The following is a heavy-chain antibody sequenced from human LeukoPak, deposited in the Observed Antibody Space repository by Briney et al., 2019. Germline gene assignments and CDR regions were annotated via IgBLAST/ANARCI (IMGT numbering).Heavy chain of an antibody. J-gene: IGHJ4*02. D-gene: IGHD4-23*01. V-gene: IGHV3-33*01. CDR3: ARGGAGLEYGGPTDY. Sequence: PGGSLRLSCAASGFTFNTYGMHWVRQAPGKGLEWVAVILYDGTNKYYLDSVKGRFTISRDNSKNTLYLQMNSLRAEDTAVYYCARGGAGLEYGGPTDYWGQGTLVTASS. CDR2: ILYDGTNK. CDR1: GFTFNTYG.